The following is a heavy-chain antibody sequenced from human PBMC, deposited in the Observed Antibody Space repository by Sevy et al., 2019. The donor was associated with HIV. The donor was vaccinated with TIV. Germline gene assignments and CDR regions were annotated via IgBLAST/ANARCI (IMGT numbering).Heavy chain of an antibody. CDR3: AAGVPVDPAMVGNFDH. J-gene: IGHJ4*02. CDR2: IWYDGNYK. CDR1: GFTFSIYG. Sequence: GGSLRLSCAASGFTFSIYGMHWVRQAPGKGLEWEALIWYDGNYKYYADSVKGRFTISRDNSRSTLYLEMNSLRAEDTAVYYCAAGVPVDPAMVGNFDHWGQGALVTVSS. D-gene: IGHD5-18*01. V-gene: IGHV3-33*01.